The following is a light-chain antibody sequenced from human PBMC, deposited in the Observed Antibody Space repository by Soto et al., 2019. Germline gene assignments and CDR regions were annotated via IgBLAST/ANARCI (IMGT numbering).Light chain of an antibody. CDR1: SSDVGAYNY. CDR2: DVN. V-gene: IGLV2-14*03. J-gene: IGLJ1*01. CDR3: NSYTSSKTSV. Sequence: QSVLTQTASVSGSPGQSITISCTGTSSDVGAYNYVSWYQHHPGKAPKLMIFDVNNRPSGVSDRFSGSKSGNTASLTISGLQAEDEADYYCNSYTSSKTSVVGSGTNVTVL.